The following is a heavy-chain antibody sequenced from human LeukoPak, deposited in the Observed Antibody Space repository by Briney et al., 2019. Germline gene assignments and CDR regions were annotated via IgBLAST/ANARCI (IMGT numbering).Heavy chain of an antibody. CDR2: IYYSGST. D-gene: IGHD3-10*01. Sequence: PGGSLRLSCAASGFTFSSYWMSWVRQPPGKGLEWIGSIYYSGSTYYNPSLKSRVTISVDTSKNQFSLKLSSVTAADTAVYYCARGNGSGSSKPLDYWGQGTLVTVSS. CDR1: GFTFSSYW. V-gene: IGHV4-39*07. J-gene: IGHJ4*02. CDR3: ARGNGSGSSKPLDY.